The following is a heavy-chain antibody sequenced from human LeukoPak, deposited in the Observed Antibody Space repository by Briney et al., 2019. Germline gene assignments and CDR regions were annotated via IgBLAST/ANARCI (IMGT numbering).Heavy chain of an antibody. CDR2: ISYDGSNK. CDR1: GFTFSSYA. D-gene: IGHD1-26*01. Sequence: PGRSLRLSCAASGFTFSSYAMNWVRQAPGKGLEWVAVISYDGSNKYYADSVKGRFTISRDNSKNTLYLQMNSLRAEDTAVYYCARDLKWELLLWTFDYWGQGTLVTVSS. J-gene: IGHJ4*01. V-gene: IGHV3-30*04. CDR3: ARDLKWELLLWTFDY.